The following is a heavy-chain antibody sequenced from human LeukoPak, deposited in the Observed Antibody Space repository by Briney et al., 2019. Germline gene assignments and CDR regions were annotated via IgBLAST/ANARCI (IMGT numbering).Heavy chain of an antibody. V-gene: IGHV4-30-2*01. CDR1: GGSISSGGYY. CDR3: AMYSNYRYYDPGD. CDR2: IYHSGST. J-gene: IGHJ4*02. Sequence: PSQTLSLTCTVSGGSISSGGYYWSWIRQPPGKGLEWIGYIYHSGSTYYNPSLKSRVTISVDRSKNQFSLELSSVTAADTAVYYCAMYSNYRYYDPGDWGQGTLVTVSS. D-gene: IGHD4-11*01.